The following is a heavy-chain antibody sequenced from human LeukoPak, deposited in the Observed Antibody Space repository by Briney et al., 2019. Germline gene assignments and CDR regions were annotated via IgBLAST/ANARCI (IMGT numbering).Heavy chain of an antibody. CDR3: AELGITMIGGV. CDR1: GFTFSSYW. CDR2: IESNGLT. Sequence: GGSLRLSCEASGFTFSSYWMHWVRQIPGKGLMWVSRIESNGLTLYADSVRDRFTISRDNAKNSLYLQMNSLRAEDTAVYYCAELGITMIGGVWGKGTTVTISS. D-gene: IGHD3-10*02. J-gene: IGHJ6*04. V-gene: IGHV3-74*01.